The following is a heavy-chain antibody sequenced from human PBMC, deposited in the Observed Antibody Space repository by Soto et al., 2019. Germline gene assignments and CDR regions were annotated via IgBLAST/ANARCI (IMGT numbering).Heavy chain of an antibody. V-gene: IGHV4-34*01. CDR2: INHSGST. Sequence: SETLSLTCAVYGGSFSGYYWSWIRQPPGKGLEWIGEINHSGSTNYNPSLKSRVTISVDTSKNQFSLKLSSVTAADMAVYYCARGGAVAGHFDYWGQGTLVTVSS. CDR3: ARGGAVAGHFDY. CDR1: GGSFSGYY. J-gene: IGHJ4*02. D-gene: IGHD6-19*01.